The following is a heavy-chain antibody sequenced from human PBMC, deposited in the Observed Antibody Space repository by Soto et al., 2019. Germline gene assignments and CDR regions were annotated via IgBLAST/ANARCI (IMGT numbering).Heavy chain of an antibody. J-gene: IGHJ6*02. D-gene: IGHD1-26*01. CDR2: INPNSGGT. CDR3: ARSWGDWGSYRRDYYYYGMDV. Sequence: ASVKVSCKASGYTFTSYAITWVRQAPGQGLEWMGWINPNSGGTNYAQKFQGRVTMTRDTSISTAYMELSRLRSDDTAVYYCARSWGDWGSYRRDYYYYGMDVWGQGTTVTVSS. CDR1: GYTFTSYA. V-gene: IGHV1-2*02.